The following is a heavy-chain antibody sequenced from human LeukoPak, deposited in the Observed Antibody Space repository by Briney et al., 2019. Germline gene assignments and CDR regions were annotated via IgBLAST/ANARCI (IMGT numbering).Heavy chain of an antibody. V-gene: IGHV1-2*02. J-gene: IGHJ6*03. D-gene: IGHD1-7*01. CDR1: GYTFSSYG. CDR2: INPNSGGT. Sequence: GASVKVSCKASGYTFSSYGISWMRQAPGQGLEWMGWINPNSGGTNYAQKFQGRVTMTRDTSISTAYMELSRLRSDDTAVYYCARGPLLELRRYYYYYMDVWGKGTTVTVSS. CDR3: ARGPLLELRRYYYYYMDV.